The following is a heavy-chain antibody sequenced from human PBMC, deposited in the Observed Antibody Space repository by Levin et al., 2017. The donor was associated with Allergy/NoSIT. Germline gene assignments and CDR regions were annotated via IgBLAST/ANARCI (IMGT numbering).Heavy chain of an antibody. Sequence: LRLSCAISGDSVSSNSAAWNWIRQSPSRGLEWLGRTYYRSKWYNDYAVSVKSRITINPDTSKNQFSLQLNSVTPEDTAVYYCARERVAGTWGAFDIWGQGTMVTVSS. CDR1: GDSVSSNSAA. D-gene: IGHD6-19*01. J-gene: IGHJ3*02. CDR3: ARERVAGTWGAFDI. CDR2: TYYRSKWYN. V-gene: IGHV6-1*01.